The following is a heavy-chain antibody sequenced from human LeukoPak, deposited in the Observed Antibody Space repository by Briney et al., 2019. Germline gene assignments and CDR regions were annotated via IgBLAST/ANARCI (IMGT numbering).Heavy chain of an antibody. V-gene: IGHV3-23*01. CDR1: GFTFSSYA. CDR2: ISGSGGST. J-gene: IGHJ5*02. CDR3: AKPGKEAAAGTGLGFDP. Sequence: GGSLRLSCAASGFTFSSYAMGWVRQAPGKGLEWVSAISGSGGSTYNADSVKGRFTISRDNSKNTLYLQMNSLRAEDTAVYYCAKPGKEAAAGTGLGFDPWGQGTLVTVSS. D-gene: IGHD6-13*01.